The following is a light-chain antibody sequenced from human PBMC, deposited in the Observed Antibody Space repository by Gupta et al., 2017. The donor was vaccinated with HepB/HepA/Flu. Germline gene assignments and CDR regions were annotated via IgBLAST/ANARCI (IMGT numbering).Light chain of an antibody. V-gene: IGLV3-19*01. J-gene: IGLJ2*01. Sequence: SSELTQDPVVSVALGQTVSITCQGDSLRSYYPSWFQQKPGQAPVLVFYGYKNRPSGIPDRFSGSSSGNTAALTITGAQADDEGDYYCNSRDSSGFHLFGGGTKVTVL. CDR2: GYK. CDR1: SLRSYY. CDR3: NSRDSSGFHL.